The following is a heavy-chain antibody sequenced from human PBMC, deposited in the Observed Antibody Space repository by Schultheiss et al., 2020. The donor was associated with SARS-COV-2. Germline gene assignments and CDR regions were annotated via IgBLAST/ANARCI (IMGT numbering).Heavy chain of an antibody. J-gene: IGHJ6*02. CDR1: GFTFSSYE. D-gene: IGHD5-12*01. V-gene: IGHV3-48*03. CDR3: ARDVWWSGYDSTNMDV. CDR2: ISSSGSTI. Sequence: GESLKISCAASGFTFSSYEMNWVRQAPGKGLEWVSYISSSGSTIYYADSVKGRFTISRDNAKNSLYLQMNSLRAEDTAVYYCARDVWWSGYDSTNMDVWGQGTTVTVSS.